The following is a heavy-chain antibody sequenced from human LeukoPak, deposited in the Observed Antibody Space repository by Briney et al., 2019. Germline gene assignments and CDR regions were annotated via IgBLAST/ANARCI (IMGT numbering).Heavy chain of an antibody. D-gene: IGHD1-7*01. Sequence: ASVKVSCKASGGTFSSYAISWVRQAPGQGLEWMGRIIPIFGTANYAQKFQGRVTITTGESTSTAYMELSSLRSEDTAVYYCARDDLNYEYDYWGQGTLVTVSS. CDR1: GGTFSSYA. CDR2: IIPIFGTA. J-gene: IGHJ4*02. V-gene: IGHV1-69*05. CDR3: ARDDLNYEYDY.